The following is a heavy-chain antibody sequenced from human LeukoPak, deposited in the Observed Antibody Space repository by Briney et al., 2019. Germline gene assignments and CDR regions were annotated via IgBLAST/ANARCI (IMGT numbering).Heavy chain of an antibody. V-gene: IGHV4-59*01. Sequence: SETLCLTCTVSGGSISSYYWSWIRQPPGKGLEWIGYIYYSGSTNYNPSLKSRVTISVDTSKNQFSLKLSSVTAADTAVYYCARSYYGSGSYGAYYYYGMDVWGQGTTVTVSS. D-gene: IGHD3-10*01. CDR3: ARSYYGSGSYGAYYYYGMDV. CDR1: GGSISSYY. J-gene: IGHJ6*02. CDR2: IYYSGST.